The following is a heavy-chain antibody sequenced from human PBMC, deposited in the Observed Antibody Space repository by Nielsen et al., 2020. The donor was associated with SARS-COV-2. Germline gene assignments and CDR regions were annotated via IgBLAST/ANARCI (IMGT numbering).Heavy chain of an antibody. Sequence: SETLSLTCTVSGGSTSSYYWSWIRQPPGKGLEWIGYIYYSGSTNYNPSLKSRVTISVDTSKNQFSLKLSSVTAADTAVYYCARGYYYDSTGADYWGQGTLVTVSS. D-gene: IGHD3-22*01. CDR1: GGSTSSYY. J-gene: IGHJ4*02. CDR3: ARGYYYDSTGADY. CDR2: IYYSGST. V-gene: IGHV4-59*01.